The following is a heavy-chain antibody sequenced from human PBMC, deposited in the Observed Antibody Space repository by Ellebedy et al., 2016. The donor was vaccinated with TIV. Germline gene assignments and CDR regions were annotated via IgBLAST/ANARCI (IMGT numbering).Heavy chain of an antibody. CDR2: IYYGGNT. J-gene: IGHJ4*02. V-gene: IGHV4-39*01. Sequence: MPSETLSLTCTVSGGSIASATYYWGWIRQPPGTGLEWIGSIYYGGNTYYNPSLKSRVSISVDTSKNQFSLRLSSLTATDTAVYYCARRAVAATQGAFDYWGLGTLVTVSS. CDR3: ARRAVAATQGAFDY. CDR1: GGSIASATYY. D-gene: IGHD6-19*01.